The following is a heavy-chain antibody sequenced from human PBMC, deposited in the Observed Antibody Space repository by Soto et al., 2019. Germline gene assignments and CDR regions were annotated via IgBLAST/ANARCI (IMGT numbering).Heavy chain of an antibody. V-gene: IGHV1-69*01. CDR2: IIPIFGTA. CDR3: AREDRGLQWGFDY. J-gene: IGHJ4*02. CDR1: GGTFSSYA. Sequence: QVQLVQSGAEVKKPGSSVKVSCKASGGTFSSYAISWVRQAPGQGREWMGGIIPIFGTANYAQKFQGRVTITADESTNTAYMELSSLRCEDTAVYYCAREDRGLQWGFDYWGQGTLVTVSS. D-gene: IGHD4-4*01.